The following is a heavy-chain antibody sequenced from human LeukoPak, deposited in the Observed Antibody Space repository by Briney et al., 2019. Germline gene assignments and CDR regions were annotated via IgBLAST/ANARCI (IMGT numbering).Heavy chain of an antibody. D-gene: IGHD5-18*01. CDR2: INHSGST. CDR3: ARLGGYSYGYLQRGLRSANQYYFDY. Sequence: SETLSLTCAVYGGSFSGYYWSWIRQPPGKGLEWIGEINHSGSTNYNPPLKSRVTISVDTSKNQFSLKLSSVTAADTAVYYCARLGGYSYGYLQRGLRSANQYYFDYWGQGTLVTVSS. V-gene: IGHV4-34*01. CDR1: GGSFSGYY. J-gene: IGHJ4*02.